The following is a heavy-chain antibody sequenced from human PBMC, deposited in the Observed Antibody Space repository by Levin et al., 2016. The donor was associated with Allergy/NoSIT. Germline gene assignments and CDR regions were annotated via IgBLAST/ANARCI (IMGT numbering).Heavy chain of an antibody. D-gene: IGHD4-17*01. CDR1: GGSISSSSYY. Sequence: SETLSLTCTVSGGSISSSSYYWGWIRQPPGKGLEWIGSIYYSGSTYYNPSLKSRVTISVDTSKNQFSLKLSSVTAADTAVYYCARQGDYGDFSEQPSFDYWGQGTLVTVSS. CDR2: IYYSGST. V-gene: IGHV4-39*01. CDR3: ARQGDYGDFSEQPSFDY. J-gene: IGHJ4*02.